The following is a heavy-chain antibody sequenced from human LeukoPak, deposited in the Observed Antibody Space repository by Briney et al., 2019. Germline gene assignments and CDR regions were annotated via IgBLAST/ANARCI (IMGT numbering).Heavy chain of an antibody. J-gene: IGHJ4*02. CDR2: ISGSGGST. CDR1: GFTFSSYW. V-gene: IGHV3-23*01. Sequence: GGSLRLSCAASGFTFSSYWMSWVRQAPGKGLEWVSAISGSGGSTYYAGSVKGRFTISRDNSKDTLYLQMNSLRAEDTAVYYCAKANSITIFGVISPVDYWGQGTLVTVSS. CDR3: AKANSITIFGVISPVDY. D-gene: IGHD3-3*01.